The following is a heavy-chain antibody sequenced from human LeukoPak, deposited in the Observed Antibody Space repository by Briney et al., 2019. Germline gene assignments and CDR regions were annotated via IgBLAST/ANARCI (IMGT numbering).Heavy chain of an antibody. CDR1: GGSFSGYY. V-gene: IGHV4-34*01. CDR2: INHSGIT. J-gene: IGHJ4*02. CDR3: ARGNHRQVCCSGGSCYRGYFDY. Sequence: PSETLSLTCAVYGGSFSGYYWTWVRQPPGKGLEWIGEINHSGITNYNPSLKSRVTISVDTSKNQFSLKLSSVTAADTAVFYCARGNHRQVCCSGGSCYRGYFDYWGQGTLVTVSS. D-gene: IGHD2-15*01.